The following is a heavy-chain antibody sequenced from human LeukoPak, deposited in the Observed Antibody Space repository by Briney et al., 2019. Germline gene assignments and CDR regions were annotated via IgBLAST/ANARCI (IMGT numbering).Heavy chain of an antibody. CDR3: ARELGYCSGGSCYRYGFDP. CDR1: GGSINSYY. D-gene: IGHD2-15*01. J-gene: IGHJ5*02. CDR2: IYYSGST. Sequence: PSETLSLTCTVSGGSINSYYWSWIRQPPGKGLEWIGYIYYSGSTNYNPSLKSRVTISVDTSKNQFSLKLSSVTAADTAVYYCARELGYCSGGSCYRYGFDPWGQGTLVTVSS. V-gene: IGHV4-59*01.